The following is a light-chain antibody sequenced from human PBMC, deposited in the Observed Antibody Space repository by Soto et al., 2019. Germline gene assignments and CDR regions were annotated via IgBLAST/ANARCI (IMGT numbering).Light chain of an antibody. CDR3: SSYTTSGTVL. Sequence: QSALTQPASVSGSPGQSITISFTGTSSDVGGYNYVSWYQQHPGKAPKLMIYDVSSRPSGVSNRFSGSKSGNTASLTISGLQAEDEADYHCSSYTTSGTVLFGGGTKLTVL. V-gene: IGLV2-14*03. J-gene: IGLJ2*01. CDR2: DVS. CDR1: SSDVGGYNY.